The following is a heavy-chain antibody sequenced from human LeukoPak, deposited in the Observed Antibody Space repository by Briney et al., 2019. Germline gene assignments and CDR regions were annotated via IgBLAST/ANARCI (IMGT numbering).Heavy chain of an antibody. D-gene: IGHD3-16*02. CDR3: ARESDYVRGSYRSYYFDY. CDR2: IYSGGST. V-gene: IGHV3-53*01. Sequence: GGSLRLSCAASGFTVSRNYMSWVRQAPGKGLEWVSVIYSGGSTYYADSVKGRFTISRDNSKNTLYLQMNSLRAEDTAVYYCARESDYVRGSYRSYYFDYWGQGTLVTVSS. CDR1: GFTVSRNY. J-gene: IGHJ4*02.